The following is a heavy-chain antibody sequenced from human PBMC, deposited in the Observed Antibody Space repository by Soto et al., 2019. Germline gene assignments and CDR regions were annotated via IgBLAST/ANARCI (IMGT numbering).Heavy chain of an antibody. Sequence: SVKVSCKASGFTFTSSAVQWVRRARGQRLEWIVWIVVGIGNTHYAQKFQERVTITKDMSTRTADNELSSLRSEDTAVYYCAGDPLEYTSSRYWYFDLWGRGTLVTVSS. V-gene: IGHV1-58*01. CDR2: IVVGIGNT. D-gene: IGHD6-6*01. CDR1: GFTFTSSA. J-gene: IGHJ2*01. CDR3: AGDPLEYTSSRYWYFDL.